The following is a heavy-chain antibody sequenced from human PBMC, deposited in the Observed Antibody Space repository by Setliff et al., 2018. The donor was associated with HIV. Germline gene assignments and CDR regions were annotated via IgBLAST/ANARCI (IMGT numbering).Heavy chain of an antibody. J-gene: IGHJ4*02. CDR1: RRAFSAFY. CDR3: MTGEHYGSGSFLS. D-gene: IGHD3-10*01. CDR2: INPGGSP. Sequence: SETLSLTCAVSRRAFSAFYWGWIRQPPGGGLEWLGEINPGGSPNYNPSLKSRLTISADTSENHFSLELRSVTAADTAMYFCMTGEHYGSGSFLSWGQGTPVTVSS. V-gene: IGHV4-34*01.